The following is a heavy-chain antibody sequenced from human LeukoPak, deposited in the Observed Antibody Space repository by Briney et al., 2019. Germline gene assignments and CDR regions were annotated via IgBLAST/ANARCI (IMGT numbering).Heavy chain of an antibody. D-gene: IGHD6-19*01. V-gene: IGHV3-15*01. CDR3: TTWGIAVAGTPDY. CDR1: GFTFSNAW. J-gene: IGHJ4*02. CDR2: IKSKTDGGTT. Sequence: GGSLILSCAASGFTFSNAWMSWVRHAPGNGLEWVGRIKSKTDGGTTDYAAPVKGRFTISRDDSKNTLYLQMNSLKTEDTAVYYCTTWGIAVAGTPDYWGQGTLVTVSS.